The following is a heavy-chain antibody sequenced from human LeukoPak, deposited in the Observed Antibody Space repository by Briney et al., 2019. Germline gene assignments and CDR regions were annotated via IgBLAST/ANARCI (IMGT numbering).Heavy chain of an antibody. D-gene: IGHD1-26*01. CDR1: GFSFSSYG. Sequence: GGSLRLSCAASGFSFSSYGMHWVRQAPGRGLEYVSAINGDGGSTYYADSVKGRFTISRDNSKNTLYLQMGSLRAEDMAVYYCAVRSWELSYFAYWGQGTLVTVSS. CDR3: AVRSWELSYFAY. CDR2: INGDGGST. V-gene: IGHV3-64*02. J-gene: IGHJ4*02.